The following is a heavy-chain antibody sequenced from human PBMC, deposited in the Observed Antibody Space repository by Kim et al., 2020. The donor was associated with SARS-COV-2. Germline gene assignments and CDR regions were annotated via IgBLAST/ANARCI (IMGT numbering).Heavy chain of an antibody. CDR3: ARDTSGNYYYYGMDV. CDR2: IIPIFGTA. Sequence: SVKVSCKASGGTFSSYAISWVRQAPGQGLEWMGGIIPIFGTANYAQKFQGRVTITADESTSTAYMELSSLRSEDTAVYYCARDTSGNYYYYGMDVWGQGTTVTVSS. J-gene: IGHJ6*02. CDR1: GGTFSSYA. D-gene: IGHD3-10*01. V-gene: IGHV1-69*13.